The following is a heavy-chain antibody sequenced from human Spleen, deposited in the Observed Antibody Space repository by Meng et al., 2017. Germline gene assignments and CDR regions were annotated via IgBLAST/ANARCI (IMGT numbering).Heavy chain of an antibody. D-gene: IGHD4-11*01. J-gene: IGHJ4*02. Sequence: GESLKISCAASGFTFSGHWMHWVRQVPGKGLVWVSRIDSDGSSTSYADSVKGRFTISRDNAKNTLYLQMNSLRAEDTAVYYCARGKTTFSWGPFDYWGQGTLVTVSS. V-gene: IGHV3-74*01. CDR3: ARGKTTFSWGPFDY. CDR1: GFTFSGHW. CDR2: IDSDGSST.